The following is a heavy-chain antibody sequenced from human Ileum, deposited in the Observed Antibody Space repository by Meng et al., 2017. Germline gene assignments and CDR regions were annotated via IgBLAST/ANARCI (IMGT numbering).Heavy chain of an antibody. CDR3: TTLGATVMYFSDN. Sequence: GGLLRSPFPALGFSFSTAWLTWVRQAPGKGLEGVGQITGKSDGLIIEYGADVKDRFTMSRDDSENTLKLQMNSLTTEDTALYYCTTLGATVMYFSDNWGQGTQVTVSS. CDR2: ITGKSDGLII. D-gene: IGHD1-26*01. V-gene: IGHV3-15*01. J-gene: IGHJ4*02. CDR1: GFSFSTAW.